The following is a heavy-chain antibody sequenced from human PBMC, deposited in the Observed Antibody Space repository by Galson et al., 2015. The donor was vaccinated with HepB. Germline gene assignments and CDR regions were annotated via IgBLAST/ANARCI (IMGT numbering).Heavy chain of an antibody. CDR1: GFTFSSYA. J-gene: IGHJ6*02. CDR3: ARDGVWLEVVVTAIINRAYYGMDV. Sequence: SLRLSCAASGFTFSSYAMHWVRQAPGKGLEWVAVISYDGSNKYYADSVKGRFTISRDNSKNTLYLQMNSLRAEDTAVYYCARDGVWLEVVVTAIINRAYYGMDVWGQGTTVTVSS. V-gene: IGHV3-30*04. D-gene: IGHD2-21*02. CDR2: ISYDGSNK.